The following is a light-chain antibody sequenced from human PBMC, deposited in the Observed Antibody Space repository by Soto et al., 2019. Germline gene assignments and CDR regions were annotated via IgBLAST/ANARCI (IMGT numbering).Light chain of an antibody. CDR3: SSYTSSSTLVV. CDR2: DVS. V-gene: IGLV2-14*01. Sequence: QSALTQPASVSGSPEQSITISCTGTSSDVDGYKYVSWYQQHPGKAPKLMIYDVSNRPSGVSNRFSGSKSGNTASLTISGLQAEDEDDYYCSSYTSSSTLVVFGGGTKLTVL. CDR1: SSDVDGYKY. J-gene: IGLJ2*01.